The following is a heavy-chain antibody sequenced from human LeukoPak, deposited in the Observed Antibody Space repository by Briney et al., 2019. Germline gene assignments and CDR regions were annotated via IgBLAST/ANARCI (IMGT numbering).Heavy chain of an antibody. CDR3: ARLYCSGGSCYPYFDY. J-gene: IGHJ4*02. Sequence: PGGSLRLSCAASGFTFSDYYMSWIRQAPGKGLEWVSYISSSSSYTNYADSVKGRFTISRDNAKNSLYLQMNSLRAEDTAVYYCARLYCSGGSCYPYFDYWGQGTLVTVSS. D-gene: IGHD2-15*01. CDR1: GFTFSDYY. V-gene: IGHV3-11*03. CDR2: ISSSSSYT.